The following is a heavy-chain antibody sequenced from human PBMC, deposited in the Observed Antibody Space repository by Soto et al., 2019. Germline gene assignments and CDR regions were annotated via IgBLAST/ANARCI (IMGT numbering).Heavy chain of an antibody. CDR3: ARAQDFCSGLALDGMDV. CDR1: GGSISSGGYY. Sequence: TLSLTCTVSGGSISSGGYYWSWIRQHPGKGLEWIGYIYYSGSTYYNPSLKSRVTISVDTSKNQFSLKLSSVTAADTAVYYCARAQDFCSGLALDGMDVWGQGTTVTVSS. D-gene: IGHD3-3*01. J-gene: IGHJ6*02. CDR2: IYYSGST. V-gene: IGHV4-31*03.